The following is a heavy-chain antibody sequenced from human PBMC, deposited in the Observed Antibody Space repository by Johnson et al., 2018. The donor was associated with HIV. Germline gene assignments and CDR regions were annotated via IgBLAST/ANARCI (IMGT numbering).Heavy chain of an antibody. CDR2: ISSSGSTI. CDR3: AKDLVVTAPGAFDI. V-gene: IGHV3-11*04. CDR1: GFTVSSNY. D-gene: IGHD2-21*02. J-gene: IGHJ3*02. Sequence: QVQLVESGGGLIQPGGSLRLSCAASGFTVSSNYMSWVRQAPGKGLEWVSYISSSGSTIYYADSVKGRFTIARDNANNSLYRQMNSLRAGDTGVYYCAKDLVVTAPGAFDIWFQGTMGTVSS.